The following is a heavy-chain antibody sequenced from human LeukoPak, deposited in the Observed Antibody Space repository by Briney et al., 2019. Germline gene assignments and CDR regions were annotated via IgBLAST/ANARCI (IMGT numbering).Heavy chain of an antibody. CDR1: GGSISDYY. J-gene: IGHJ5*02. CDR2: IYYSGST. Sequence: SETLSHTCTISGGSISDYYWSWIRQPPWKGLEWIGYIYYSGSTNYNPSLKSRVTISLDTSKNQFSLKLSSVTAADTAIYYCARVRYCSSNGCSSFDPWGQGTLVTVSS. CDR3: ARVRYCSSNGCSSFDP. V-gene: IGHV4-59*08. D-gene: IGHD2-2*01.